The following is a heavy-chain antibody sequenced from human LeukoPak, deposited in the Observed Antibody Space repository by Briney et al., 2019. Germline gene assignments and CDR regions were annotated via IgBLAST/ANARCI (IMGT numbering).Heavy chain of an antibody. J-gene: IGHJ5*01. CDR3: ARDLWNFYDDSGYNRDFDS. CDR2: IGTYGGDT. D-gene: IGHD3-22*01. V-gene: IGHV1-18*01. Sequence: TSRISWVRQAPGQGLERMGWIGTYGGDTYYAQKFQGRITVTTDTSTSTVYMELRNLRSDDTAVYYCARDLWNFYDDSGYNRDFDSWGQGTLVTVSS. CDR1: TSR.